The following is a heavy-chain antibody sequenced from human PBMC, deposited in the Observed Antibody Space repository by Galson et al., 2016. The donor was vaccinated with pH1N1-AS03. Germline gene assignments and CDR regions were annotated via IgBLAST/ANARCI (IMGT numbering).Heavy chain of an antibody. V-gene: IGHV4-30-2*01. CDR3: ARGSVGYGLDV. D-gene: IGHD5/OR15-5a*01. CDR2: IYHSGST. J-gene: IGHJ6*02. Sequence: TLSLTCAVSGGSISSSGVYSWSWIRQPPGKGLEWIENIYHSGSTYYSPSLKSRVTISIDRSQNQFSLKFTSVTAADTAVYYCARGSVGYGLDVWGQGTTVIVSS. CDR1: GGSISSSGVYS.